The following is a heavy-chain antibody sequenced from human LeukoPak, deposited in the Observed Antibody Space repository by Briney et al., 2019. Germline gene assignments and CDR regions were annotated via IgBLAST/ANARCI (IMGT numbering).Heavy chain of an antibody. V-gene: IGHV3-64*01. CDR2: ISENGGNT. J-gene: IGHJ4*02. Sequence: GGSLRLSYAASGFTFSNYPMHWVRQAPGKGLESVSAISENGGNTYYANSVRGRFTISRDNSKNTLYLQMGSLRAEDMAVYYCAREEPAGATDYWGQGTLVTVSS. CDR1: GFTFSNYP. CDR3: AREEPAGATDY. D-gene: IGHD1-14*01.